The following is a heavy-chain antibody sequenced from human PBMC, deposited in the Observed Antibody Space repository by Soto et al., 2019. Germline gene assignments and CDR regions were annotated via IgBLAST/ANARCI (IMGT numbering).Heavy chain of an antibody. CDR2: IYYTGST. V-gene: IGHV4-59*08. J-gene: IGHJ6*02. CDR3: AGGDYYHSSGYYFYYYTMDV. D-gene: IGHD3-22*01. Sequence: SETLSLTCTVSGGSVSSYYWTWIRQPPGKGLEWIGYIYYTGSTNYNPSLKSRVTISVETSKSQFSLKLSSVTAADTAVYYCAGGDYYHSSGYYFYYYTMDVWGQGTTVTVSS. CDR1: GGSVSSYY.